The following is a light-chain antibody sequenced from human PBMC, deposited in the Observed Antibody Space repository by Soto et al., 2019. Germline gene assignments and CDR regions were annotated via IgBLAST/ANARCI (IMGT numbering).Light chain of an antibody. CDR1: SSDAGGYNY. Sequence: QSALTQPASVSGSPGQSIAISCTGTSSDAGGYNYVSWYQHHPGKAPKLMIYDVSNRPSGVSNRFSGSKSGNTASLTISGLQAEDEADYYCSSYTSNSTLYVFGTGTKVTVL. CDR3: SSYTSNSTLYV. J-gene: IGLJ1*01. CDR2: DVS. V-gene: IGLV2-14*03.